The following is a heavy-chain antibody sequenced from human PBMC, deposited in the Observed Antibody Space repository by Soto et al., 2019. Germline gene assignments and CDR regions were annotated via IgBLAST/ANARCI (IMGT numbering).Heavy chain of an antibody. CDR2: IYHSGST. CDR3: ATGYYGSGARY. V-gene: IGHV4-30-2*01. J-gene: IGHJ4*02. Sequence: SETLSLTCSVSGGSISSSSYSWGWIRQPPGKGLEWIGYIYHSGSTYYNPSLKSRVTISVDRSKNQFSLKLSSVTAADTAVYYCATGYYGSGARYWGQGTLVTVSS. D-gene: IGHD3-10*01. CDR1: GGSISSSSYS.